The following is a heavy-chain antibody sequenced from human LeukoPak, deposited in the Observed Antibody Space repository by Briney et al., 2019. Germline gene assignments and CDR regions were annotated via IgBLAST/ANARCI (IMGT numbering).Heavy chain of an antibody. Sequence: ASVKVSCKASGYTFTDNYIHWVRQAPGQGLEWMGWINPNSGGTNYAQKFQGRVTMTRDTSISTAYMELSRLRSDDTAVYYCARASLVYSSSWYRGGTVDYWGQGTLVTVSS. D-gene: IGHD6-13*01. J-gene: IGHJ4*02. V-gene: IGHV1-2*02. CDR2: INPNSGGT. CDR1: GYTFTDNY. CDR3: ARASLVYSSSWYRGGTVDY.